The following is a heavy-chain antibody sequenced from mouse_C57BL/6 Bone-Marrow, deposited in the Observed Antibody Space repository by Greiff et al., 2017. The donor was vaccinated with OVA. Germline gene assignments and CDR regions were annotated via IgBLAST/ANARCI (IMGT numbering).Heavy chain of an antibody. CDR1: GYTFTNYW. Sequence: VQRVESGAELVRPGTSVKMSCKASGYTFTNYWIGWAKQRPGHGLEWIGDIYPGGGYTNYNEKFKGKATLTADKSSSTAYMQFSSLTSEDSAIYYCARYTLYQAWFAYWGQGTLVTVSA. CDR3: ARYTLYQAWFAY. J-gene: IGHJ3*01. CDR2: IYPGGGYT. V-gene: IGHV1-63*01. D-gene: IGHD5-1*01.